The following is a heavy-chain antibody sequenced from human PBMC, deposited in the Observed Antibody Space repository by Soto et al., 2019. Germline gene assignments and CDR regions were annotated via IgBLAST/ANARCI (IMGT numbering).Heavy chain of an antibody. CDR3: ARASYSGSSDY. D-gene: IGHD1-26*01. J-gene: IGHJ4*02. Sequence: LSLTCTVSGGSISSYRWSWIRQPAGKGLEWIGRLNNYGNTHYNPSLKSRVTISVDTSKNQFSLKLSSVTAADTAVYYRARASYSGSSDYWGQGTLVTVSS. CDR1: GGSISSYR. V-gene: IGHV4-4*07. CDR2: LNNYGNT.